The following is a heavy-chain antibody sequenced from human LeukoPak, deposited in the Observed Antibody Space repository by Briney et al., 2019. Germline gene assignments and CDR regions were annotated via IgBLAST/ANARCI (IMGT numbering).Heavy chain of an antibody. CDR2: TSTKNGNT. D-gene: IGHD3-22*01. CDR1: GNTFSHFG. CDR3: ARDQSNYYDIGGYIDPYYFDY. J-gene: IGHJ4*02. V-gene: IGHV1-18*01. Sequence: ASVKVSCKASGNTFSHFGVSWVRQAPGQGLEWLGWTSTKNGNTDYSPKFQARVTLTTDTSKRTVYMELMSLTSDDTAVYYCARDQSNYYDIGGYIDPYYFDYWGQGTLVTVSS.